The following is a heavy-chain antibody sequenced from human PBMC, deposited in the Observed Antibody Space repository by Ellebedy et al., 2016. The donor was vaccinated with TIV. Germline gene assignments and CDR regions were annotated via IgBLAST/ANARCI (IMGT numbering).Heavy chain of an antibody. Sequence: GESLKISCATSGFSFRSYWMTWVRQAPGKGLEWVANIRQDGSDMYYVDSVKGRFTISRDNAKNSLYLEMSSLRAEDKAVYYCATDGSYGDYRSPTHAFVLWGQGTMVTVSS. CDR2: IRQDGSDM. V-gene: IGHV3-7*01. J-gene: IGHJ3*01. D-gene: IGHD4-17*01. CDR3: ATDGSYGDYRSPTHAFVL. CDR1: GFSFRSYW.